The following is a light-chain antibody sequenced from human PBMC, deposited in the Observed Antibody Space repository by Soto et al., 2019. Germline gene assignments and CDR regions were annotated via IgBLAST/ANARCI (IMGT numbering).Light chain of an antibody. CDR3: TSYATGNTL. CDR2: DVN. J-gene: IGLJ3*02. V-gene: IGLV2-14*03. CDR1: SSDLGGYNY. Sequence: QSALTQPASVSGSPGQSITISCTGTSSDLGGYNYVCWYQQHPGKAPKLIIYDVNNRPSGISDRFSGSQSGNTASLTISGHQAEDEGTYYCTSYATGNTLFGGGTTLTVL.